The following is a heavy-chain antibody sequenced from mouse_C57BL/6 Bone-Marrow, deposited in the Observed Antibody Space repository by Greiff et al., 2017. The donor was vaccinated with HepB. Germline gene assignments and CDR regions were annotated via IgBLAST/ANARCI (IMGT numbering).Heavy chain of an antibody. CDR3: TTLGGYYFDY. CDR2: IDPETGGT. V-gene: IGHV1-15*01. Sequence: VQLQESGAELVRPGASVTLSCKASGYTFTDYEMHWVKQTPVHGLEWIGAIDPETGGTAHNQKFKGKAILTADKSSSTAYMELRSLTSEDSAVYYCTTLGGYYFDYWGQGTTLTVSS. J-gene: IGHJ2*01. CDR1: GYTFTDYE. D-gene: IGHD3-3*01.